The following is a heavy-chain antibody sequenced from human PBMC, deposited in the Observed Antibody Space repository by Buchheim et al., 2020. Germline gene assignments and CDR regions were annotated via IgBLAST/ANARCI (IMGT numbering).Heavy chain of an antibody. D-gene: IGHD1-26*01. J-gene: IGHJ4*02. CDR3: AKKSGSYLVGADDY. Sequence: EVQLVESGGGLVQPGGSLRLSCAASGFTFSSYWMSWVRQAPGKGLEWVANIKQGGSEKYYVDSVKGRFTISRDNAKNYLYLQMNSLRAEDTAVYYCAKKSGSYLVGADDYWGQGTL. V-gene: IGHV3-7*01. CDR2: IKQGGSEK. CDR1: GFTFSSYW.